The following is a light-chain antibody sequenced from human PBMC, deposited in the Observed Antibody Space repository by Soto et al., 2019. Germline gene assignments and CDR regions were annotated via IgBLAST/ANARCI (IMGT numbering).Light chain of an antibody. V-gene: IGKV3-11*01. J-gene: IGKJ5*01. CDR3: QQRSNWPIT. Sequence: EIVLTQSPATLSLSPGERATLSCRASQDVGKYLAWYQQNPGQAPRLLIYDTSNRASGSPARFSGSGSGTDFTLTISSLEPEDFAVYYCQQRSNWPITFGQGTRLEIK. CDR1: QDVGKY. CDR2: DTS.